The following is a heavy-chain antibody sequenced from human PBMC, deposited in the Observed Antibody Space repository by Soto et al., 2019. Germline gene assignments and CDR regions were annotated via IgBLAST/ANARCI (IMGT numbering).Heavy chain of an antibody. D-gene: IGHD1-7*01. CDR2: MNPNSGYT. CDR3: ARSPSDWNYEFWFDP. CDR1: GYTFPNYD. Sequence: QVQLVQSGAEVKKPGASVKVSCKASGYTFPNYDITWVRQATGQGLEWMGFMNPNSGYTGYAQKFQARVTMTRNTSISTAYMELSSLRSADTAVYYCARSPSDWNYEFWFDPWGQGTLLTVSS. J-gene: IGHJ5*02. V-gene: IGHV1-8*01.